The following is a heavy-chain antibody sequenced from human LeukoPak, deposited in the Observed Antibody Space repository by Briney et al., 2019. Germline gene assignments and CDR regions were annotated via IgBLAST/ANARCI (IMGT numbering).Heavy chain of an antibody. CDR3: ARAALLYYYDSSGYPNWFDP. J-gene: IGHJ5*02. D-gene: IGHD3-22*01. Sequence: PSETLSLTCAVYGGSFSGYYWSWIRQPPGKGLEWIGEINHSGSTNYNPSLKSRVTISVDTSKNQFSLKLSSVTAADTAVYYCARAALLYYYDSSGYPNWFDPWGQGTLVTVSS. CDR2: INHSGST. CDR1: GGSFSGYY. V-gene: IGHV4-34*01.